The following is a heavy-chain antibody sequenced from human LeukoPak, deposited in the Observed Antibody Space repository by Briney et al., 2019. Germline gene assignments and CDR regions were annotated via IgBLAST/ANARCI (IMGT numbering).Heavy chain of an antibody. CDR2: MNPNSGNT. J-gene: IGHJ6*02. CDR3: ARVDGDYNYYYYGMDV. CDR1: GYTFTSYD. D-gene: IGHD4-17*01. V-gene: IGHV1-8*01. Sequence: ASVKVSCKASGYTFTSYDINWVRQATGQGLEWMGWMNPNSGNTGYAQKFQGRVTMTRNTSISTAYMELSSLRSEDTAVYYCARVDGDYNYYYYGMDVWGQGTTATVSS.